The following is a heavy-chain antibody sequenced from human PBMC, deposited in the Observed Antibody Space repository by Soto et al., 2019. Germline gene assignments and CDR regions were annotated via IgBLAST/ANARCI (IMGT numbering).Heavy chain of an antibody. CDR1: GFTFSSYA. Sequence: PGGSLRLSCAASGFTFSSYAMSWVRQAPGKGLEWVSAISGSGGSTYYADSVRGRFTISRDNSKNTLYLQMNSLRAEDTAVYYCAKGVDGYSSSYGMDVWGQGTTVTSP. J-gene: IGHJ6*02. CDR3: AKGVDGYSSSYGMDV. CDR2: ISGSGGST. D-gene: IGHD6-6*01. V-gene: IGHV3-23*01.